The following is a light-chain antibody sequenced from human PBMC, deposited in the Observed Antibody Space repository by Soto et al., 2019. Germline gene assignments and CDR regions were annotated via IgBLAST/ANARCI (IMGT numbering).Light chain of an antibody. V-gene: IGLV2-23*02. CDR3: CSYAGSNYV. J-gene: IGLJ1*01. Sequence: QFALTQPASVSGSPGQSITISCTGTSSDVGNYNLVSWYQHHPGKAPKLMIYEVSKRPSGVSNRFSGSKSGDTASLTISGLQAEDEADYYCCSYAGSNYVFGTGTKVTVL. CDR1: SSDVGNYNL. CDR2: EVS.